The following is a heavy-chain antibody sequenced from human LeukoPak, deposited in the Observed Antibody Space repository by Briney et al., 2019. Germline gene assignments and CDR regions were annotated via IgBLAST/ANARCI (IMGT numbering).Heavy chain of an antibody. J-gene: IGHJ6*03. CDR1: GYTFTGYY. V-gene: IGHV1-2*02. Sequence: ASVKVSCKASGYTFTGYYMHWVRQAPGQGLEWMGWINPNSGGTNYAQKFQGRVTMTRDTSISTAYMELSRLRSDDTAVYYCARDKSSHYYGSGSYYYYMDAWGKGTTVTVSS. CDR3: ARDKSSHYYGSGSYYYYMDA. CDR2: INPNSGGT. D-gene: IGHD3-10*01.